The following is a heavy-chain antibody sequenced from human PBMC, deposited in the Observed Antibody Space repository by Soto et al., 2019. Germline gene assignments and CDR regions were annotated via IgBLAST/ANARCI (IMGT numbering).Heavy chain of an antibody. D-gene: IGHD5-12*01. V-gene: IGHV4-34*01. Sequence: QVQLQQWGAGLLKPSETLSLTCAVYGGSFSGYYWSWIRQPPGKGLEWIGEINHSGSTNYNPSLKSRVTISVDTSKNQFSLKLSSVTAADTAVYYCARGYRGYEPTTYYFDYWGQGTLVTVSS. CDR1: GGSFSGYY. CDR3: ARGYRGYEPTTYYFDY. J-gene: IGHJ4*02. CDR2: INHSGST.